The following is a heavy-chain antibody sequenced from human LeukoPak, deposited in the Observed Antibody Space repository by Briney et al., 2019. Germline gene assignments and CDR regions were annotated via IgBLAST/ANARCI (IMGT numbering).Heavy chain of an antibody. V-gene: IGHV3-21*01. CDR3: ARQPLVGPTTFDY. J-gene: IGHJ4*02. D-gene: IGHD1-26*01. CDR2: ISSSSTYI. CDR1: GFTFSSYN. Sequence: GGSLGLTCAASGFTFSSYNMNWVRQAPGKGLEWVSSISSSSTYIYYADSVKGRFTISRDDAKNSLFLQMISLRAEDTAVYYCARQPLVGPTTFDYWGQGTLVTVSS.